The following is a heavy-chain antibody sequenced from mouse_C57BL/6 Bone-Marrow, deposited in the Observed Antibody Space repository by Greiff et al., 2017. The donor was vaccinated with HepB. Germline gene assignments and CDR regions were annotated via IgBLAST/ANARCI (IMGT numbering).Heavy chain of an antibody. D-gene: IGHD2-4*01. J-gene: IGHJ3*01. CDR1: GFSLTSYG. V-gene: IGHV2-6-1*01. CDR2: IWSDGST. Sequence: VKVVESGPGLVAPSQSLSITCTVSGFSLTSYGVHWVRQPPGKGLEWLVVIWSDGSTTYNSALKSRLSISKDNSKSHAFLKMNSLQTDDTAMYYCARHDDYDGAWFAYWGQGTLVTVSA. CDR3: ARHDDYDGAWFAY.